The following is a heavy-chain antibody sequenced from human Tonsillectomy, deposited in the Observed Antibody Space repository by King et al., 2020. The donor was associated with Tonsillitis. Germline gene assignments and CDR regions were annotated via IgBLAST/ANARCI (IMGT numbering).Heavy chain of an antibody. CDR1: GGSISSSSYY. J-gene: IGHJ4*02. V-gene: IGHV4-39*07. CDR2: IYYSGST. Sequence: QLQESGPGLVKPSETLSLTCTVSGGSISSSSYYWGWIRQPPGKGLEWIGGIYYSGSTYYNPSLKSRVTISVDTSKNQFSLKLSSVTAADTAVYYCARRAPTHFDYWGQGTLVTVSS. CDR3: ARRAPTHFDY.